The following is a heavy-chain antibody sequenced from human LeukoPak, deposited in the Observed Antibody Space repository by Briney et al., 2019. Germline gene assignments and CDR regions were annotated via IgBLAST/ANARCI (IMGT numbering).Heavy chain of an antibody. V-gene: IGHV4-39*07. Sequence: SETLSLTCSVSGGSISSSSYNWGWIRQPPGKGLEWIGSIYYSGSTYYNPSLKSRVTISVDTSKNQFSLKLSSVTAADTAVYYCARGPLYCSGGSCYSSWFDPWGQGTLVTVSS. D-gene: IGHD2-15*01. CDR2: IYYSGST. CDR3: ARGPLYCSGGSCYSSWFDP. J-gene: IGHJ5*02. CDR1: GGSISSSSYN.